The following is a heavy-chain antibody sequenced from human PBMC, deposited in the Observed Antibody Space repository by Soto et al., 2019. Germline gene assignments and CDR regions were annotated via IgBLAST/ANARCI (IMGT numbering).Heavy chain of an antibody. J-gene: IGHJ6*02. CDR2: VSANNGHT. CDR1: GFTFSNYG. V-gene: IGHV1-18*01. Sequence: GASVKVSCKASGFTFSNYGLNWVRQAPGQGLEWMGWVSANNGHTNYAQNLQGRVSMTTDTSTSTAYMELRGLTFDDTAVYYCARDIESVTAKHFFYYYAMDVGAKGPRSPSP. D-gene: IGHD2-8*01. CDR3: ARDIESVTAKHFFYYYAMDV.